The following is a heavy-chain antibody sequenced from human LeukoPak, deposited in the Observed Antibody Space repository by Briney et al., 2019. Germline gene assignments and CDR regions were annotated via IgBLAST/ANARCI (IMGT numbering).Heavy chain of an antibody. D-gene: IGHD3-10*02. J-gene: IGHJ6*02. V-gene: IGHV4-31*03. Sequence: PSETLSLTCTVSGGPIRGFKTWGWVRQHPGKGLEWIGYIYYSGSTYYNPSLKSRVTISVDTSKNQFSLKLSSVTAADTAVYYCASMFGELFSGYYYYGMDVWGQGTTVTVSS. CDR1: GGPIRGFKT. CDR2: IYYSGST. CDR3: ASMFGELFSGYYYYGMDV.